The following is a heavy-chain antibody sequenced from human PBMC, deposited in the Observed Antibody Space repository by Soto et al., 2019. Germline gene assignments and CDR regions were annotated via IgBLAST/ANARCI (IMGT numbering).Heavy chain of an antibody. CDR3: AKVSGKGSAIDFDY. CDR1: GYTFSNYD. V-gene: IGHV1-8*01. Sequence: QVQLVQSGAELKKPGASVKVSCKASGYTFSNYDMNWVRQATGQGPEWIGWVNPNNGDTGYAQKFQGRVTLTTDISTTTAYMGLTSLRSEDTAIYYCAKVSGKGSAIDFDYWGQGTLITVSS. D-gene: IGHD3-10*01. CDR2: VNPNNGDT. J-gene: IGHJ4*02.